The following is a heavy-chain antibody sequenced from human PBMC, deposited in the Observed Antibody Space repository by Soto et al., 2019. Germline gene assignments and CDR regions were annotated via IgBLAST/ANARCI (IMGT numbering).Heavy chain of an antibody. CDR3: ARDSGAYYYDSSGYYTADY. D-gene: IGHD3-22*01. J-gene: IGHJ4*02. CDR2: IIPIFGTA. CDR1: GGTFSSYA. V-gene: IGHV1-69*13. Sequence: SVKVSCKASGGTFSSYAISWVRQAPGQGLEWMGGIIPIFGTANYAQKFQGRVTITADESTSTAYMELSSLRSEDTAVYYCARDSGAYYYDSSGYYTADYWGQGTLVTVSS.